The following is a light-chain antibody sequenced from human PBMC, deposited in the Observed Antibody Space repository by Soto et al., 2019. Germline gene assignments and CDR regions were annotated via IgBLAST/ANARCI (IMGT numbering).Light chain of an antibody. Sequence: KRSPASLCVDPGGSATLYRRASQSVSSDLAWYQQKPGQAPRLLIYGASTRATGIPARFSGSGSGTEFTLTISSLQSEYVAVASCQQYIKLSPSWTFGHGTKVDIK. CDR3: QQYIKLSPSWT. V-gene: IGKV3-15*01. CDR1: QSVSSD. CDR2: GAS. J-gene: IGKJ1*01.